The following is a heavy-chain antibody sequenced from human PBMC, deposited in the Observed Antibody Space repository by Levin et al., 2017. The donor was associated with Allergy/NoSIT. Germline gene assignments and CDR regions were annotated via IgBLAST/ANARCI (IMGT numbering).Heavy chain of an antibody. J-gene: IGHJ6*03. Sequence: GGSLRLSCKGSGSSFTSYWISWVRQMPGKGLEWMGRIDPSDSYTNYSPSFQGHVTISADKSISTAYLQWISLKASDTAMYYCARHRGHGFNDFWSGYYINYYYYMDVWGKGTTVTVSS. CDR2: IDPSDSYT. CDR1: GSSFTSYW. D-gene: IGHD3-3*01. CDR3: ARHRGHGFNDFWSGYYINYYYYMDV. V-gene: IGHV5-10-1*01.